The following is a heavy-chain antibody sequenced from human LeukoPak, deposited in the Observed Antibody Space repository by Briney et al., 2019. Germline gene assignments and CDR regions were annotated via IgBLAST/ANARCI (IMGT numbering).Heavy chain of an antibody. CDR3: ARRRAVTGNNWFDP. Sequence: SGPTLVNPTQTLTLTCTFSGFSLSTIGLGVGWIRQPPGKPLEWLALIFWDDDKRYSPSLRSRLTIFKDTSKNQVVLEMTNMDPVDTATYYCARRRAVTGNNWFDPWGQGILVTVSS. J-gene: IGHJ5*02. V-gene: IGHV2-5*02. D-gene: IGHD6-19*01. CDR1: GFSLSTIGLG. CDR2: IFWDDDK.